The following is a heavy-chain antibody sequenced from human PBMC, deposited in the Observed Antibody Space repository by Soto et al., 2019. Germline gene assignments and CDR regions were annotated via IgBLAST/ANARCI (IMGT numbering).Heavy chain of an antibody. Sequence: GGSLRLSCAASGFTFSSYGMHWVRQAPGKGLEWVAVIWYDGSNKYYADSVKGRFTISRDNSKNTLYLQMKSLRADDTAVYYCAKVLGPIDSWGQGTLVTVSS. CDR2: IWYDGSNK. CDR3: AKVLGPIDS. CDR1: GFTFSSYG. J-gene: IGHJ5*01. D-gene: IGHD3-10*01. V-gene: IGHV3-33*06.